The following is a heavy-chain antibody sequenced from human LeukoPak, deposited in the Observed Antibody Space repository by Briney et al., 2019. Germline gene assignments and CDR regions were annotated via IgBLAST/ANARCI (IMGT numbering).Heavy chain of an antibody. CDR2: IKQDGSEK. Sequence: GGSLRLSCAASGFTFSSYWMSWVRQAPGKGLEWVANIKQDGSEKYYVDSAKGRFTISRDNAKNSLYLQMNSLRAEDTAVYYCAREGGYYSLDYWGQGTLVTVSS. CDR3: AREGGYYSLDY. V-gene: IGHV3-7*01. J-gene: IGHJ4*02. D-gene: IGHD3-22*01. CDR1: GFTFSSYW.